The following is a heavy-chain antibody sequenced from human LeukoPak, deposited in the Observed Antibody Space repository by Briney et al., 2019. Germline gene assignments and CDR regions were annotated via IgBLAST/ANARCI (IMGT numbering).Heavy chain of an antibody. D-gene: IGHD4-11*01. J-gene: IGHJ4*02. CDR1: GFTFSNYG. CDR2: ISGSGGST. Sequence: PGGSLRLSCAASGFTFSNYGLSWVRQAPGKGLGWVSAISGSGGSTYYADSVKGRFTISRDNSKNTLYLQMNSLRVEDTAVYYCAKDFALLRPTVTIYFDYWGQGTLVTVSS. V-gene: IGHV3-23*01. CDR3: AKDFALLRPTVTIYFDY.